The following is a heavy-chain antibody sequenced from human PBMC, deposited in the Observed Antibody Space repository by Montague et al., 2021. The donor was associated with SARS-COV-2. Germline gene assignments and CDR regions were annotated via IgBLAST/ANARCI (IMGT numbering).Heavy chain of an antibody. V-gene: IGHV3-30-3*01. CDR2: ISYDGSNK. Sequence: SLRLSCAASGFTFSIYAMHWVRQAPGKGLEWVAVISYDGSNKYYADSVKGRFTISRDNSKNTLYLQMNSLRAEDTAVYYCARLGYCSGGSCIDPWGQGTLVTVSS. CDR3: ARLGYCSGGSCIDP. D-gene: IGHD2-15*01. J-gene: IGHJ5*02. CDR1: GFTFSIYA.